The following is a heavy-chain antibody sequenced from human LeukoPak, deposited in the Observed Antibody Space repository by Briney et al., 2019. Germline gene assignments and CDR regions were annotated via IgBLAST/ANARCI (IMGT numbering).Heavy chain of an antibody. CDR1: GYTFTGYY. CDR3: ARDNWYYDILTGCPYYYYMDV. CDR2: INPNSGGT. Sequence: ASVKVSCKASGYTFTGYYMHWVRQAPGQGLEWMGWINPNSGGTNYAQKFQGRVTMTRDTSISTAYMELSRLRSDDTAVYYCARDNWYYDILTGCPYYYYMDVWGKGTTVTVSS. D-gene: IGHD3-9*01. J-gene: IGHJ6*03. V-gene: IGHV1-2*02.